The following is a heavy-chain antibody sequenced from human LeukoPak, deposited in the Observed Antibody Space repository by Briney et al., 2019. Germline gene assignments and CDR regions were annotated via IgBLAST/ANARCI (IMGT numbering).Heavy chain of an antibody. CDR1: GFTFSSYW. D-gene: IGHD2-2*01. J-gene: IGHJ6*02. CDR2: IKQDGSEK. CDR3: AKSMLTAAVNYYYYYGMDV. V-gene: IGHV3-7*03. Sequence: GGSLRLSCAASGFTFSSYWMSWVRQAPGKGLEWEANIKQDGSEKYYVDSVKGRFTISRDNSKNTLYLQMNSLRAEDTAVYYCAKSMLTAAVNYYYYYGMDVWGQGTTVTVSS.